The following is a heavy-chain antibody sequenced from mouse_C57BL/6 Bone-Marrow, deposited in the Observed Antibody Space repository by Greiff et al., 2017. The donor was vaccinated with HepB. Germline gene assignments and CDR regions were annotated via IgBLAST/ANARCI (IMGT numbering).Heavy chain of an antibody. Sequence: EVKLVESGGGLVQPKGSLKLSCAASGFSFNTYAMNWVRQAPGKGLEWVARIRSKSNNYATYYADSVKDRFTISRDVSESMLYLQMNNMKTEDTAMDYCIYYDYDGAYWGQGTLVTVSA. D-gene: IGHD2-4*01. CDR1: GFSFNTYA. CDR2: IRSKSNNYAT. CDR3: IYYDYDGAY. J-gene: IGHJ3*01. V-gene: IGHV10-1*01.